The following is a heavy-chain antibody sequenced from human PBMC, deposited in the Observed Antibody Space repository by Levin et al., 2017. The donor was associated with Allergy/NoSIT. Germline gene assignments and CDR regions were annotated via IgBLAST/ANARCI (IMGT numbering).Heavy chain of an antibody. J-gene: IGHJ4*02. D-gene: IGHD4-17*01. CDR3: ARVKLNGDYYLDY. CDR2: ISGGGRT. V-gene: IGHV3-66*01. CDR1: GFTFSSNH. Sequence: PGGSLRLSCAASGFTFSSNHMTWVRQAPGEGLEWVSLISGGGRTYYADSVKGRFTISRDNSNNMMYLQINNLRAEDTAVYYCARVKLNGDYYLDYWGQGTLLTVPT.